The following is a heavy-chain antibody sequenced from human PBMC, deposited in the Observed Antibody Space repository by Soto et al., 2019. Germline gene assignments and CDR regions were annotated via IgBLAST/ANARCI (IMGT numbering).Heavy chain of an antibody. Sequence: SLSFSCGVSGCSGSGGGFSGRWSGEPGGRGVVWGGYIYHSGSTYYNPSLKSRVTISVDRSKNQFSLKLRSVTAADTALYYCASAYYDYVWGTYRPGAHAFAISPQATTPTVSS. CDR2: IYHSGST. V-gene: IGHV4-30-2*01. D-gene: IGHD3-16*02. J-gene: IGHJ3*02. CDR1: GCSGSGGGFS. CDR3: ASAYYDYVWGTYRPGAHAFAI.